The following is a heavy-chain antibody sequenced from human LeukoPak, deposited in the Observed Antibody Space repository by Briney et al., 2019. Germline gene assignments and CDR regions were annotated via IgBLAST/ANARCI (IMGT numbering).Heavy chain of an antibody. CDR2: IYGAGTT. J-gene: IGHJ5*02. Sequence: PGGSLRLSCAASGFTVSRSYINWVRQAPGKGLEWVSLIYGAGTTYYADSVKGRFTISRDNSKNTIYLQMNSLKAEDTAVYYCARDLGQNWFDPWGQGTLVTVSS. CDR3: ARDLGQNWFDP. CDR1: GFTVSRSY. V-gene: IGHV3-53*01.